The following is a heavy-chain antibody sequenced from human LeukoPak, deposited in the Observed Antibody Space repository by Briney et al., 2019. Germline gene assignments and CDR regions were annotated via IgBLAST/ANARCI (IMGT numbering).Heavy chain of an antibody. D-gene: IGHD6-13*01. CDR1: GFTFSNYE. CDR2: ISSSGSDI. V-gene: IGHV3-48*03. J-gene: IGHJ4*02. CDR3: AKDLAAVDY. Sequence: GGSLRLSCAASGFTFSNYEMHWVRQAPGKGLEWVSYISSSGSDIYYADSVKGRFTISRDNAKNSLYLQMNSLRAEDTAVYYCAKDLAAVDYWGQGTLVTVSS.